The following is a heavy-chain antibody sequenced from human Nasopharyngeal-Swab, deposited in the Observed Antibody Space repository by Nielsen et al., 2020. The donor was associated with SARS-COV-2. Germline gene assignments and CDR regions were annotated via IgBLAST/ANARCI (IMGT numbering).Heavy chain of an antibody. CDR2: IKNDGTTT. J-gene: IGHJ4*02. CDR3: ARDGQGAVDLDY. V-gene: IGHV3-74*01. Sequence: GESLKISCAASGFTLSKYWMHWVRQAPGKGLVWVAHIKNDGTTTTYADAVKGRFNMSRDDAKNTLYLQMNSLRTEDTAVYYCARDGQGAVDLDYWGQGSLVTVSS. CDR1: GFTLSKYW. D-gene: IGHD6-19*01.